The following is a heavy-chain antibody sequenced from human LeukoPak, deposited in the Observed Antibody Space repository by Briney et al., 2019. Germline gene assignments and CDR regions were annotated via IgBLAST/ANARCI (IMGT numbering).Heavy chain of an antibody. CDR1: GYTFTSYG. CDR3: ARNHPVYDSSGPYYYYMDV. J-gene: IGHJ6*03. V-gene: IGHV1-18*01. CDR2: ISAYNGNT. Sequence: ASVKVSCMASGYTFTSYGISWVRQAPGQGLEWMGWISAYNGNTNYAQKLQGRVTMTTDTSTSTAYMELRSLRSDDTAVYYCARNHPVYDSSGPYYYYMDVWGKGTTVTVSS. D-gene: IGHD3-22*01.